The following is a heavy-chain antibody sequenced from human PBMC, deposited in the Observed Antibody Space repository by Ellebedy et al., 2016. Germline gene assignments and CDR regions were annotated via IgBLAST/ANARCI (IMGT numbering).Heavy chain of an antibody. Sequence: GESLKISCAASGFTFSSHWITWVRQAPGKGLEWVAYINQGGGQKYFLESVKDRFTISRDNAENSVFLQMNSLRAEDTAVYYCARIFAPGYFDYWGQGTLVTVSP. CDR3: ARIFAPGYFDY. CDR1: GFTFSSHW. J-gene: IGHJ4*02. CDR2: INQGGGQK. D-gene: IGHD3-3*01. V-gene: IGHV3-7*01.